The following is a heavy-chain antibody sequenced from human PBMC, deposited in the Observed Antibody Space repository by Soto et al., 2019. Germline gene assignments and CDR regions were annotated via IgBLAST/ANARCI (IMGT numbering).Heavy chain of an antibody. Sequence: GGSLRLSCAASGFTLSSHAMSWVRQAPGKGLEWVSGIVDSGTSTYYADAVKGRFTISADFSKSTLYLQMNSLRADDTAIYYCAKRALGAHDYWGQGTLVTVSS. V-gene: IGHV3-23*01. CDR3: AKRALGAHDY. D-gene: IGHD1-26*01. CDR1: GFTLSSHA. CDR2: IVDSGTST. J-gene: IGHJ4*02.